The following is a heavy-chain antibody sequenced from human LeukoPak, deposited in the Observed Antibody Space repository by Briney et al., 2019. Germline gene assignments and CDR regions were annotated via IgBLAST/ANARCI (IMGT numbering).Heavy chain of an antibody. CDR2: IKQDGSEK. J-gene: IGHJ4*02. CDR3: ARGGVPYYYDLGSYPGGPPLSPPFDY. D-gene: IGHD3-10*01. Sequence: PGGSLRLSCAASGFTFSSYWMSWVRQAPGKGLEWVANIKQDGSEKYYVDSVKGRFTISRDNAKNSLYLQMNSLRAEDTALDYCARGGVPYYYDLGSYPGGPPLSPPFDYWGQGTLVTVSS. V-gene: IGHV3-7*03. CDR1: GFTFSSYW.